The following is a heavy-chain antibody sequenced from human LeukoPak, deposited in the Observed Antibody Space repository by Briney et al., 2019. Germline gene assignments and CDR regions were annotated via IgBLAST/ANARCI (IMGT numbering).Heavy chain of an antibody. V-gene: IGHV1-8*03. J-gene: IGHJ6*03. CDR1: GYTFTSYD. Sequence: ASVKVSCKASGYTFTSYDINWVRQATGQGLEWMGWMNPNSGNTGYAQKFQGRVTITRNTSISTAYMELSSLRSEDTAVYYCARGPGYDCWSGYSRSNYYYYYMDVWGKGTTVTVSS. CDR3: ARGPGYDCWSGYSRSNYYYYYMDV. CDR2: MNPNSGNT. D-gene: IGHD3-3*01.